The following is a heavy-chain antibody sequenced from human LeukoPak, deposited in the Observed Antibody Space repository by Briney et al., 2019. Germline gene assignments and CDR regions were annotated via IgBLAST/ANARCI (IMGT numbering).Heavy chain of an antibody. Sequence: GGSLRLSCAASGFTFDDYSMHGARNPPGKGREWVSLISWDGGSTFYAESVKGRFTISRDNNKNSLYLQMNSLRTEDTALYYCAKDNLRKLTSEYYFDSWGQGTLVTVSS. CDR1: GFTFDDYS. V-gene: IGHV3-43*01. CDR2: ISWDGGST. CDR3: AKDNLRKLTSEYYFDS. J-gene: IGHJ4*02. D-gene: IGHD1-14*01.